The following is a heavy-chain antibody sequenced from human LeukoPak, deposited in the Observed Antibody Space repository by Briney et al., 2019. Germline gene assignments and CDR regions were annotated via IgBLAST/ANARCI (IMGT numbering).Heavy chain of an antibody. V-gene: IGHV1-69*05. J-gene: IGHJ5*02. CDR2: IIPIFGTA. CDR1: GGTFSSYA. Sequence: GASVKVSCKASGGTFSSYAISWVRQAPGQGLEWMGGIIPIFGTANYAQKFQGRVTITTDESTSTAYMELSSLRSEDTAIYFCARADFIDAGPYLIGPWGQGTLVTVSS. CDR3: ARADFIDAGPYLIGP. D-gene: IGHD3-3*01.